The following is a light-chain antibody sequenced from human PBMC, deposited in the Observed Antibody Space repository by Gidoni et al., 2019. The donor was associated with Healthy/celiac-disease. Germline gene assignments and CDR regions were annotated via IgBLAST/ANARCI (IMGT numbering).Light chain of an antibody. V-gene: IGKV3-11*01. Sequence: EIVLTQSPATLSLSPGERATLSCRASQSVSSFLAWFQQKLGQAPRLLIYDASNRATGIPARFSGSGSGTDFALTISSLEPEDSAVYYCQQRSNWPPYTFGQGTKLEIK. CDR3: QQRSNWPPYT. J-gene: IGKJ2*01. CDR2: DAS. CDR1: QSVSSF.